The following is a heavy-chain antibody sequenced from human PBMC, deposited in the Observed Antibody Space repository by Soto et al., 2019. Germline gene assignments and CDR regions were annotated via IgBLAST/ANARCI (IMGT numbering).Heavy chain of an antibody. CDR2: TNEDGSRT. V-gene: IGHV3-74*01. D-gene: IGHD3-16*02. CDR3: STDLSGQYDY. CDR1: GFSFSNYW. J-gene: IGHJ4*02. Sequence: EVQLVESGGGLVQSGGSLRLSCAASGFSFSNYWMHWVRQAPGKGLVWVSRTNEDGSRTDYADSVQGRFTISRDNANNAPCLHMNSLRAEDTAIYYCSTDLSGQYDYWGQGVLVTVSS.